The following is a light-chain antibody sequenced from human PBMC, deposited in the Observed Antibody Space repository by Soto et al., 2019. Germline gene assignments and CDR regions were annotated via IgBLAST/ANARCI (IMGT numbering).Light chain of an antibody. CDR2: DTS. Sequence: EVELTQSPGTLSLSPGERATLSCRASQSVSSSHLAWYQQKRGQAPRLLIYDTSTRATGIPDRFSGSGSGTDFTLTISRLEPEDFAVYHCQQYGGSPWTFGQGTKVDIK. J-gene: IGKJ1*01. CDR1: QSVSSSH. CDR3: QQYGGSPWT. V-gene: IGKV3-20*01.